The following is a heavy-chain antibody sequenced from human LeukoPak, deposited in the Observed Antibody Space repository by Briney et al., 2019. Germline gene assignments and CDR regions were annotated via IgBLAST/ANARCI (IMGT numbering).Heavy chain of an antibody. CDR3: ARAPKMVWGFKCSSTSCSVGSYYFDY. CDR1: GFTFSSYW. CDR2: IKQDGSEK. Sequence: GGSLRLSCAASGFTFSSYWMSWVRQAPGKGLEWVANIKQDGSEKYYVDSVKGRFTISRDNAKNSLYLQMNSLRAEDTAVYYCARAPKMVWGFKCSSTSCSVGSYYFDYWGQGTLVTVSS. V-gene: IGHV3-7*01. J-gene: IGHJ4*02. D-gene: IGHD2-2*01.